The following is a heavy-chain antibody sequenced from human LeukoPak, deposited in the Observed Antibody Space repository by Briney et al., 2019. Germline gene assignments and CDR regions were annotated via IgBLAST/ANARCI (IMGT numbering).Heavy chain of an antibody. CDR2: IIPIFGTA. CDR1: GYTFTSYY. CDR3: ARSQNPDIVVVVAATPDAFDI. D-gene: IGHD2-15*01. V-gene: IGHV1-69*06. Sequence: SVKVSCKASGYTFTSYYMHWVRQAPGQGLEWMGGIIPIFGTANYAQKFQGRVTITADKSTSTAYMELSSLRSEDTAVYYCARSQNPDIVVVVAATPDAFDIWGQGTMVTVSS. J-gene: IGHJ3*02.